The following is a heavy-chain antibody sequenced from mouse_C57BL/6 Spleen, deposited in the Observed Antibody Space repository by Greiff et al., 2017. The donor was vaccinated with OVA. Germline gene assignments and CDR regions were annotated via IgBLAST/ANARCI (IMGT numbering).Heavy chain of an antibody. D-gene: IGHD1-1*01. J-gene: IGHJ4*01. CDR1: GFNINDYY. Sequence: EVQLQQSGAELVKPGASVKLSCTASGFNINDYYMHWVKQRTEQGLEWIGRIDPEDGETKYAPKFQGKATITADKSSNTAYMQLSSLTSEDTAVYYCARRLLRSLFYAMDYWGQGTSVTVSS. CDR2: IDPEDGET. CDR3: ARRLLRSLFYAMDY. V-gene: IGHV14-2*01.